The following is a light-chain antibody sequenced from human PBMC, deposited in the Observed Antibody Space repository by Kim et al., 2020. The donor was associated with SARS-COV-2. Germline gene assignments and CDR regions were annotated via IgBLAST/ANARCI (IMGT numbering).Light chain of an antibody. V-gene: IGKV1-39*01. Sequence: DIQMTQSPSSLSASVGDRVTITCRTTQSISSHLNWYQQKPGRAPKLLISAASTLQGGVPSRFSGSGSETDFTLTISSLQPEDFATYFCQQSYITPLTFGPGTKVDIK. J-gene: IGKJ3*01. CDR1: QSISSH. CDR2: AAS. CDR3: QQSYITPLT.